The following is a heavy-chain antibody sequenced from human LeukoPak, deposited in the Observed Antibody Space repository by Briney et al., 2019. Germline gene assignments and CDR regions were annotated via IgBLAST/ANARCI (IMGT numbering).Heavy chain of an antibody. V-gene: IGHV3-23*01. D-gene: IGHD3-10*01. CDR3: AKDVRYGSGSYYPTYFDY. J-gene: IGHJ4*02. CDR1: GFTFGSYV. Sequence: PGGSLRLSCAASGFTFGSYVMSWVRQAPGKGLEWVSAISGSGGSTYYEDSVKGRFTISRDNSKNTLYLQMNSLRVEDTAVYYCAKDVRYGSGSYYPTYFDYWGQGTLVTVSS. CDR2: ISGSGGST.